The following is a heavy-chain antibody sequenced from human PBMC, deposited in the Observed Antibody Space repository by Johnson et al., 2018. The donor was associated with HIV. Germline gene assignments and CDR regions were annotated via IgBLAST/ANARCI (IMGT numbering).Heavy chain of an antibody. J-gene: IGHJ3*02. D-gene: IGHD3-3*01. CDR3: ARGPILEWLSGDGFDM. CDR1: GFRFSTYA. CDR2: ISDDGNNI. Sequence: QVQLVESGGGVVQPGTSLRLSCAASGFRFSTYALHWVRQTPGKGLEWVSVISDDGNNIYYAASVRGRFPIPSDNPKNTLYLQMGSLRVAYTARYYCARGPILEWLSGDGFDMWGQGTMVTVSS. V-gene: IGHV3-30*15.